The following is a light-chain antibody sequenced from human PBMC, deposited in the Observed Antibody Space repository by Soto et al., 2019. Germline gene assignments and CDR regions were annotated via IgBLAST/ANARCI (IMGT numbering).Light chain of an antibody. CDR2: GAS. CDR1: DSVSSN. Sequence: EIVMTQSPATPSVSPGERATLSSMASDSVSSNLAWYQQRPGQAPRLLLSGASTRATGIPARFSGSGSGTEFTLTISRLEPEDFAVYYCEQYGSSPRTFGQGTKVDIK. J-gene: IGKJ1*01. V-gene: IGKV3-15*01. CDR3: EQYGSSPRT.